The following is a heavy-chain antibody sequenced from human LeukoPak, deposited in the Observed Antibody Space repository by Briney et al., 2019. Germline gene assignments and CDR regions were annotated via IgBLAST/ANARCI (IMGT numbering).Heavy chain of an antibody. Sequence: ASVKVSCKASGYTFTNYAMHWVRQAPGQRLEWMGWMNPNSGNTGYAQKFQGRVTMTRNTSISTAYMELSSLRSEDTAVYYCARVIRLLWFGELPEGWFDPWGQGTLVTVSS. J-gene: IGHJ5*02. V-gene: IGHV1-8*02. D-gene: IGHD3-10*01. CDR2: MNPNSGNT. CDR1: GYTFTNYA. CDR3: ARVIRLLWFGELPEGWFDP.